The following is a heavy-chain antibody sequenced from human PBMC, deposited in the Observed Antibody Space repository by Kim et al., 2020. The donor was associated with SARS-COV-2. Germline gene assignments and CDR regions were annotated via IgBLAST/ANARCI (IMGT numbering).Heavy chain of an antibody. V-gene: IGHV3-53*01. CDR1: GFTVRSNY. CDR2: INSDGGT. J-gene: IGHJ4*02. CDR3: VRDKFCSGTGCYGQFDY. D-gene: IGHD2-2*01. Sequence: GGSLRLSCAASGFTVRSNYMSWVRQAPGKGLEWVSVINSDGGTIYADSVKGRFTISRDNSQNTVYLQMNSLRADDTAVYYCVRDKFCSGTGCYGQFDYWGQGTLVTVSS.